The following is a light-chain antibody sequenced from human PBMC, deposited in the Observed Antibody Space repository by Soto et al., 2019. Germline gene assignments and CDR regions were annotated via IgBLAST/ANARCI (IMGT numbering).Light chain of an antibody. CDR3: SSYTTSSTLL. Sequence: QSALTQPASVSGSPGQSITISCTGTSSDVGAYNYVSWYQQHPGNAPKLMIYDVSNRPSGVSNRFSGSKSGNTASLTISGLQAEDEADYYCSSYTTSSTLLFGGGTKLTVL. CDR1: SSDVGAYNY. J-gene: IGLJ2*01. CDR2: DVS. V-gene: IGLV2-14*01.